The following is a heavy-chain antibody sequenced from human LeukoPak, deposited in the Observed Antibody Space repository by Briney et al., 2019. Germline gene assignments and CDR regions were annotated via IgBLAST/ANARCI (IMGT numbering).Heavy chain of an antibody. Sequence: ASETLSLTCTVSVGSIRSYYWSWIRQPPGKGLEWIGYMHHSGSTKHNTYLKSRVTISVDTSKSQFSLKLSSVTAADTAVYYCARHAAVEGSSGWSPLWSFAPWGQGTLVTVSS. CDR3: ARHAAVEGSSGWSPLWSFAP. CDR1: VGSIRSYY. CDR2: MHHSGST. V-gene: IGHV4-59*08. J-gene: IGHJ5*02. D-gene: IGHD6-19*01.